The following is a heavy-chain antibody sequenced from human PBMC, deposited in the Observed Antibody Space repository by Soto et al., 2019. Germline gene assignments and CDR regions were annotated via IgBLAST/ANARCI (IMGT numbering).Heavy chain of an antibody. CDR1: GFTFSSYA. V-gene: IGHV3-23*01. D-gene: IGHD1-26*01. J-gene: IGHJ2*01. Sequence: EVQLLESGGTVVQPGGSLRLSCAASGFTFSSYAMTWVRQGPGEGLEWVSAITGSGGYTNYADSVKGRFTISRDNSKNTLYLQMNSLRAVDTAVYYCAKVGNSDESDVYWYFDVWGRGTLVTVSS. CDR2: ITGSGGYT. CDR3: AKVGNSDESDVYWYFDV.